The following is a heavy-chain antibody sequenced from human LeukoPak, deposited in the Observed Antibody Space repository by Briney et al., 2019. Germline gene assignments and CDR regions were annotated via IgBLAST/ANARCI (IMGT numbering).Heavy chain of an antibody. V-gene: IGHV3-23*01. Sequence: GGSLRLSCAASGLSFSSYPLSWVRQAPGKGLEWVSSISSSGASTYYADSVKGRFTISRDNSKNTLYLQLSSLGAEDTAVHYCAKDEDSSVIRRFDYWGQGTLVTVSS. CDR2: ISSSGAST. J-gene: IGHJ4*02. D-gene: IGHD2-21*01. CDR3: AKDEDSSVIRRFDY. CDR1: GLSFSSYP.